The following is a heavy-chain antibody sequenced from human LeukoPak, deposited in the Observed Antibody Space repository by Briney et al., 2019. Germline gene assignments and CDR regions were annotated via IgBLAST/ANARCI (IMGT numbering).Heavy chain of an antibody. D-gene: IGHD3-10*01. J-gene: IGHJ4*02. Sequence: PSQTLSLTCAVSGGSISSGGYSWGWIRQPPGKGLEWIGYIYHSGSTYYNPSLKSRVTISVDTSKNQFSLKLSSVTAADTAVYYCARDLGDPSDYWGQGTLVTVSS. CDR1: GGSISSGGYS. CDR3: ARDLGDPSDY. CDR2: IYHSGST. V-gene: IGHV4-30-2*01.